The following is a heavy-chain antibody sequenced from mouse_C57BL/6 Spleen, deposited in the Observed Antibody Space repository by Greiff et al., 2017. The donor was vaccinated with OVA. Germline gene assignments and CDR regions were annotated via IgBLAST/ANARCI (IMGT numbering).Heavy chain of an antibody. CDR1: GFTFSDFY. CDR3: ARDARWDGAMDY. V-gene: IGHV7-1*01. D-gene: IGHD4-1*01. J-gene: IGHJ4*01. CDR2: SRNKANDYTT. Sequence: EVNLVESGGGLVQSGRSLRLSCATSGFTFSDFYMEWVRQAPGKGLEWIAASRNKANDYTTEYSASVKGRFIVSRDTSQSILYLQMNALRAEDTAIYYCARDARWDGAMDYWGQGTSVTVSS.